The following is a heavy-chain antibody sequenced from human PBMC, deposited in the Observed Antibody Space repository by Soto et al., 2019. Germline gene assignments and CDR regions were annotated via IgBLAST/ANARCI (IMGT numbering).Heavy chain of an antibody. Sequence: GGSLRRSCAASGLDFSSEVMCWVRQAPGKGLEWVSSISGSGRTIYQADSMRGRFAISRDNSKNSLYLQLNNLRVDDTAVYYCAKVGPSYYYGMDVWGQGTTVTVSS. D-gene: IGHD1-26*01. CDR3: AKVGPSYYYGMDV. J-gene: IGHJ6*02. CDR1: GLDFSSEV. V-gene: IGHV3-23*01. CDR2: ISGSGRTI.